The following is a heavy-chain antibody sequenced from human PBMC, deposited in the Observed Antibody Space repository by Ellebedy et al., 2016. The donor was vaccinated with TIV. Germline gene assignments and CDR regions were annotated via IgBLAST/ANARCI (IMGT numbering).Heavy chain of an antibody. CDR1: GGSVSSGSSY. V-gene: IGHV4-61*01. CDR2: IYYSGST. Sequence: GPLRLSXTVSGGSVSSGSSYWSWIRQPPGKGLEWIGYIYYSGSTNYNPSLKSRVTISVDTSKNQFSLKLSSVTAADTAVYYCARGLRVVVPAATPNWFDPWGQGTLVTVSS. J-gene: IGHJ5*02. CDR3: ARGLRVVVPAATPNWFDP. D-gene: IGHD2-2*01.